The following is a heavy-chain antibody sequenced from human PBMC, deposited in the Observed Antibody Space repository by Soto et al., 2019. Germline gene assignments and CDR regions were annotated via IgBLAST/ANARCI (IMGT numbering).Heavy chain of an antibody. D-gene: IGHD6-6*01. V-gene: IGHV1-46*01. CDR2: INPSGGST. CDR3: ARDQVGYSSSHAYYYYGMDV. Sequence: ASVKVSCKASGYTFTSYGISWVRQAPGQGLEWMGIINPSGGSTSYAQKFQGRVTMTRDTSTSTVYMELSSLRSEDTAVYYCARDQVGYSSSHAYYYYGMDVWGQGTTVTVSS. J-gene: IGHJ6*02. CDR1: GYTFTSYG.